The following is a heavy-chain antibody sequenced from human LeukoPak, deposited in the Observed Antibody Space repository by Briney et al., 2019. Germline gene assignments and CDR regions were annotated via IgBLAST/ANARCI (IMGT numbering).Heavy chain of an antibody. V-gene: IGHV4-39*01. Sequence: SETLSLTCSVSNASIISSSSYWGWVRQPPGTGLEWLGSIYYRGRTYYNPSLKIRVTISADTSKNQFSLNLNSVTASDTAVYYCARQKILDDNYDSSGYYVDQWGQGSLVTVSS. D-gene: IGHD3-22*01. CDR1: NASIISSSSY. J-gene: IGHJ4*02. CDR2: IYYRGRT. CDR3: ARQKILDDNYDSSGYYVDQ.